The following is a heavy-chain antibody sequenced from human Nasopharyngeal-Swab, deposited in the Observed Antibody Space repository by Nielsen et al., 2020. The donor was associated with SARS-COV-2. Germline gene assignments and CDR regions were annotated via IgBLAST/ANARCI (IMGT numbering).Heavy chain of an antibody. Sequence: GESLKISCIASGFTFSDFGMTWLRQAPGKGLEWVAFIRSKIYGGTTEYAASAKGRFTISRDDSRSIAFLQMNSLRTEDTAVYCCARDLLLTTVSPHRYFDLDVWGQGTTVTVSS. D-gene: IGHD4-11*01. J-gene: IGHJ6*02. V-gene: IGHV3-49*03. CDR3: ARDLLLTTVSPHRYFDLDV. CDR1: GFTFSDFG. CDR2: IRSKIYGGTT.